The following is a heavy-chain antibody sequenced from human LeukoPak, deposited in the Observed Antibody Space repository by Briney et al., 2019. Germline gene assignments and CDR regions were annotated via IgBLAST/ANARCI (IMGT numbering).Heavy chain of an antibody. CDR3: ARDGGIAARSSAFDI. CDR1: DYSISSGYY. V-gene: IGHV4-38-2*02. D-gene: IGHD6-6*01. Sequence: SETLSLTCTVSDYSISSGYYWGWIRQPPGKGLEWIGSIYHSGSTYYNPSLKSRVTISVDTSKNQFSLKLSSVTAADTAVYYCARDGGIAARSSAFDIWGQGTTVTVSS. CDR2: IYHSGST. J-gene: IGHJ3*02.